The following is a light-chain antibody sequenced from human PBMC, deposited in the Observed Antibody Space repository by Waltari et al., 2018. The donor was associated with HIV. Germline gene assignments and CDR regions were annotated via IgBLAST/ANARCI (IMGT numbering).Light chain of an antibody. Sequence: ELVLAQSPGTLSLSPGERATLSCRASESRRRSSLAWYQYKPGQAPSLLIYGASSRATGIPDRFSGSGSGTDFTLTISRLEPEDFAVYYCQQYGKTPYTFGQGTRLEIK. CDR2: GAS. V-gene: IGKV3-20*01. CDR1: ESRRRSS. J-gene: IGKJ2*01. CDR3: QQYGKTPYT.